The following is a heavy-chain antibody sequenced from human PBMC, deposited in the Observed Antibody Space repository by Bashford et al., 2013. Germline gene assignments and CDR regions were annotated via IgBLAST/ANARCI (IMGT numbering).Heavy chain of an antibody. Sequence: ASVKVSCKASGYTFTSYGISWVRQAPGQGLEWMGWISTYNGNTNYAQKLQGRFTMTTDTSTSIAYMELKSLRSDDTAVYYCARFWDTSTKELDYWGQGTQVTVSS. CDR2: ISTYNGNT. CDR3: ARFWDTSTKELDY. D-gene: IGHD2-2*01. V-gene: IGHV1-18*01. J-gene: IGHJ4*02. CDR1: GYTFTSYG.